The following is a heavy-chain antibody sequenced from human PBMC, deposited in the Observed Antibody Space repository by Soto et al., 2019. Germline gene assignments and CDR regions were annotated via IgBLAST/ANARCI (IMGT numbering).Heavy chain of an antibody. CDR2: IHHSGGP. D-gene: IGHD3-22*01. V-gene: IGHV4-30-2*01. CDR3: ARDSRSGYYLEY. Sequence: QLQLQESGSGLVKPSQTLSLTCAVSGDSISSGGYSWNWIRQPPGKGLEWIGYIHHSGGPDYNPSVTSRVTITVDRSTNQFSLKLRAVTVADTAVYYCARDSRSGYYLEYWGQGTMVTVSS. J-gene: IGHJ4*02. CDR1: GDSISSGGYS.